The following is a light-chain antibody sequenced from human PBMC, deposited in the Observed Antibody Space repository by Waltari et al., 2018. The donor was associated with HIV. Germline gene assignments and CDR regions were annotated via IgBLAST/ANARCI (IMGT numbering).Light chain of an antibody. CDR1: SRDVGGYTY. J-gene: IGLJ1*01. V-gene: IGLV2-14*01. CDR3: SSYTSTSTGV. CDR2: EVS. Sequence: QSALTHPASVSGSPGPSITLSCSGTSRDVGGYTYVSWYQPHPGTAPKFMIYEVSNRPSGVSKRFSGSKSGNTASLTISGLQAEDEADYYCSSYTSTSTGVFGTGTKVTVL.